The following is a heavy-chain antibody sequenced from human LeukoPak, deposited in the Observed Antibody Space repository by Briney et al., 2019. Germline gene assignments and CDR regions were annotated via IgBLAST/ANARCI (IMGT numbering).Heavy chain of an antibody. CDR2: IYSGGST. V-gene: IGHV3-53*01. CDR1: GFTVSSNY. Sequence: PGGSLRLSCAASGFTVSSNYMSWVRRAPGKGLEWVSVIYSGGSTYYADSVKGRFTISRDNSKNTLYLQMNSLRAEDTAVYYCARVGGSGRLNWFDPWGQGTLVTVSS. D-gene: IGHD3-10*01. J-gene: IGHJ5*02. CDR3: ARVGGSGRLNWFDP.